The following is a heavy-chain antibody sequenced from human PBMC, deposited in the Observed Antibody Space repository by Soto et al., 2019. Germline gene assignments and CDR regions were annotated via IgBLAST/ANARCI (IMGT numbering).Heavy chain of an antibody. CDR2: IYYSGST. J-gene: IGHJ4*02. V-gene: IGHV4-39*01. CDR3: ARRVSIAVAGDFDY. Sequence: SETLSLTCTVSGGSISSSSYYWGWIRQPPGKGLEWIGSIYYSGSTYYNPSLKSRVTISVDTSKNQFSLKLSSVTAADTAVYYCARRVSIAVAGDFDYWGQGTLVTVSS. CDR1: GGSISSSSYY. D-gene: IGHD6-19*01.